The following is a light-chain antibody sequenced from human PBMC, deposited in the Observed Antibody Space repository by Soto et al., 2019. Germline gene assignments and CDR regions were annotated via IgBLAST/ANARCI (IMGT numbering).Light chain of an antibody. CDR2: RDT. CDR3: QVWDSSTEV. J-gene: IGLJ1*01. Sequence: SYELTQPLSVSVALGQTARIACGGNNIGNKDVHWYQQKPGQAPVVVIYRDTHRPSGIPERFSGSNSGNTATLTISGAQAGDEADYYCQVWDSSTEVFGTGTKLTVL. V-gene: IGLV3-9*01. CDR1: NIGNKD.